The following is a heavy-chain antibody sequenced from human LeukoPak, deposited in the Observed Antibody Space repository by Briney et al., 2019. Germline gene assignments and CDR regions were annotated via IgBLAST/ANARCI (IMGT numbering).Heavy chain of an antibody. J-gene: IGHJ4*02. CDR3: AKYFAVGLNFDY. CDR2: IWYDGSNT. V-gene: IGHV3-33*06. Sequence: GGSLRLSCAASGFTFSSYGMHWVRQAPGKGLEWVAVIWYDGSNTYYADSVKGRFTISRDNSKNTLYLQMNSLRAEDTAVYYCAKYFAVGLNFDYWGQGTLVTVSS. D-gene: IGHD3-9*01. CDR1: GFTFSSYG.